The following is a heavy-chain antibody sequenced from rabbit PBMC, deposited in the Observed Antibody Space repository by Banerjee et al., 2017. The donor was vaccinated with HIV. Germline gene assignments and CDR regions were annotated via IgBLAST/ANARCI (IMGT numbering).Heavy chain of an antibody. J-gene: IGHJ4*01. CDR1: GFDFNSYYY. Sequence: QSLEESGGGLVQPEGSLTLTCKASGFDFNSYYYMCWVRQAPGKGLELVACISTSSGSTWYATWAKGRFTISKSTSLNTVDLKMTSLTAADTATYFCARDRNSYDDYGDRSFNCWGPGTLVTVS. D-gene: IGHD2-1*01. CDR2: ISTSSGST. CDR3: ARDRNSYDDYGDRSFNC. V-gene: IGHV1S43*01.